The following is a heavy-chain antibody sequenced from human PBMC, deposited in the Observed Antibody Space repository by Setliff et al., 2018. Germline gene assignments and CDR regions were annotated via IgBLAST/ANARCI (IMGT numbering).Heavy chain of an antibody. CDR3: ARDREYCSRTSCYIDY. CDR1: GYSFNAYA. Sequence: ASVKVSCKASGYSFNAYAMHWVRQAPGQRLEWMGWINGGNGNTKYSQKFQGRITITRDTSASTAYMEMSSLRSEDTAVYYCARDREYCSRTSCYIDYWGQGALVTVSS. V-gene: IGHV1-3*01. D-gene: IGHD2-2*02. CDR2: INGGNGNT. J-gene: IGHJ4*02.